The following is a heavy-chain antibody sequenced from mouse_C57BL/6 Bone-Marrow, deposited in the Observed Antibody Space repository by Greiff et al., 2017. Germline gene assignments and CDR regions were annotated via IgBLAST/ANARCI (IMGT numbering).Heavy chain of an antibody. V-gene: IGHV1-82*01. CDR1: GYAFSSSW. D-gene: IGHD1-1*01. CDR2: IYPGDGDT. J-gene: IGHJ4*01. Sequence: VQLQQSGPELVKPGASVKISCKASGYAFSSSWMNWVKQRPGQGLEWIGRIYPGDGDTNYNGKFKGKATLTADKSSSTAYMQLSSLTSEDSTVYFCARRGAYGGYYYDLDDWGQGTSVTVSS. CDR3: ARRGAYGGYYYDLDD.